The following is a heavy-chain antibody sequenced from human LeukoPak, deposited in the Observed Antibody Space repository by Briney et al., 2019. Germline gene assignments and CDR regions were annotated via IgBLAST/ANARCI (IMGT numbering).Heavy chain of an antibody. D-gene: IGHD3-3*01. J-gene: IGHJ6*02. V-gene: IGHV3-23*01. Sequence: GGSLRLSCAVSGLTFSSSWMDWVRQAPGKGLEWVSDISGSGDGTNQADSVKGRFTISRDNSKNTLYLQMNSLRAEDTAVYYCAKGGSGYYYNNGMDVWGQGTTVTVSS. CDR3: AKGGSGYYYNNGMDV. CDR1: GLTFSSSW. CDR2: ISGSGDGT.